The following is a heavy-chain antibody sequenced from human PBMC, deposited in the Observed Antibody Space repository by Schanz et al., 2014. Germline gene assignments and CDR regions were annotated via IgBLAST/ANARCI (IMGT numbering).Heavy chain of an antibody. Sequence: QVQLVESGGGVVQPGRSLRLSCAGSGFSFSDYGMHWVRQAPGRGLEWVAVISYHGSERYYADSVKGRFTISRDNSXXTLYLQMNSLRTEDTAVYFCAKSYDTSGYSGFDYWGQGTLVTVSS. V-gene: IGHV3-30*18. CDR1: GFSFSDYG. CDR3: AKSYDTSGYSGFDY. J-gene: IGHJ4*02. D-gene: IGHD3-22*01. CDR2: ISYHGSER.